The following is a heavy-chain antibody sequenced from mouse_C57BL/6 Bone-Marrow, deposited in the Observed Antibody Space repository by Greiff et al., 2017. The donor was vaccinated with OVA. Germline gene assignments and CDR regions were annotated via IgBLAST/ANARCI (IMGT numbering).Heavy chain of an antibody. CDR3: ARGGYLSSFDV. J-gene: IGHJ1*03. CDR1: GYTFTDYY. V-gene: IGHV1-76*01. Sequence: VQLVESGAELVRPGASVKLSCKASGYTFTDYYINWVKQRPGQGLEWIARIYPGSGNTYYNEKFKGKATLTAEKSSSTAYMQLSSLTSEDSAVYFCARGGYLSSFDVWGTGTTVTVSS. CDR2: IYPGSGNT. D-gene: IGHD5-1*01.